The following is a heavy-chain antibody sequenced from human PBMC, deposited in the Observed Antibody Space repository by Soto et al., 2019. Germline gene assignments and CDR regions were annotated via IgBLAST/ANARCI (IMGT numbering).Heavy chain of an antibody. V-gene: IGHV1-18*01. CDR1: RYSIGCRS. D-gene: IGHD3-22*01. CDR2: INPSDGNR. Sequence: VKVCCKAPRYSIGCRSINCARHAPGQGLEWMGWINPSDGNRNFAQKFEDRVTMTTATSTNTVFLELRSLKSDDTAIYYCARDRLRGYDSSGFYSWGQGTMVTVSS. CDR3: ARDRLRGYDSSGFYS. J-gene: IGHJ4*02.